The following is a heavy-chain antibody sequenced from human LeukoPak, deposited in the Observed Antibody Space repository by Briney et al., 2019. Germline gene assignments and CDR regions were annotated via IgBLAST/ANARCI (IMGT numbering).Heavy chain of an antibody. D-gene: IGHD3-10*01. V-gene: IGHV3-48*03. Sequence: PGGSLRLSCAASGFTFSSYEMNWVRQAPGKGLEWVSYISSSGSTMYYADSVKGRFTISRDNAKNSLSLQMNSLRAEDTAVYYCAKVTYGSGTYGAFDSWGQGTLVTVSS. CDR3: AKVTYGSGTYGAFDS. CDR2: ISSSGSTM. CDR1: GFTFSSYE. J-gene: IGHJ4*02.